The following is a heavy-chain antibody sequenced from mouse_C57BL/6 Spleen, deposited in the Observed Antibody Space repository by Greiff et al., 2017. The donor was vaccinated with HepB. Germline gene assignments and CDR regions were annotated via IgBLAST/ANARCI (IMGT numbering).Heavy chain of an antibody. V-gene: IGHV5-4*01. CDR2: ISDGGSYT. Sequence: EVKLVESGGGLVKPGGSLKLSCAASGFTFSSYAMSWVRQTPEKRLEWVATISDGGSYTYYPDNVKGRFTISRENAKNNLYLQMSHLKSEDTAMYYCARDGNDGWFAYWGQGTLVTVSA. CDR3: ARDGNDGWFAY. J-gene: IGHJ3*01. CDR1: GFTFSSYA. D-gene: IGHD2-12*01.